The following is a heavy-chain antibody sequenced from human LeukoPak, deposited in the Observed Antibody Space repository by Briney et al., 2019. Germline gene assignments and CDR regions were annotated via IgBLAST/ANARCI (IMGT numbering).Heavy chain of an antibody. J-gene: IGHJ6*04. CDR1: GFTFSSYA. CDR2: ISGSGGST. V-gene: IGHV3-23*01. Sequence: GGSPRLSCAASGFTFSSYAMSWVRQAPGKGLEWGSAISGSGGSTYYADSVKGRFTISRDNSKNTLYLQMNSLRAEATAVYYCAKDLGLGDYVWGSYRTPYYYGMDVWGKGTTVTVSS. CDR3: AKDLGLGDYVWGSYRTPYYYGMDV. D-gene: IGHD3-16*02.